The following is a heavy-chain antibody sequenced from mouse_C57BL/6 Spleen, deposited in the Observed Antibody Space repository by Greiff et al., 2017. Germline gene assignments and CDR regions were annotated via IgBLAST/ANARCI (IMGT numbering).Heavy chain of an antibody. CDR1: GFTFSDYY. J-gene: IGHJ4*01. V-gene: IGHV5-12*01. CDR3: ARQGYVYYYAMDY. Sequence: EVKLMESGGGLVQPGGSLKLSCAASGFTFSDYYMYWVRQTPEKRLEWVAYISNGGGSTYYPDTVKGRFTISRDNAKNTLYLQMSRLKSEDTAMYYCARQGYVYYYAMDYWGQGTSVTVSS. CDR2: ISNGGGST. D-gene: IGHD3-1*01.